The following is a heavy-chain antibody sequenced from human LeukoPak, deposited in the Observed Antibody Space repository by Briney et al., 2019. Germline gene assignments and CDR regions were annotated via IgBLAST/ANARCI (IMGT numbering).Heavy chain of an antibody. J-gene: IGHJ5*02. V-gene: IGHV4-38-2*02. D-gene: IGHD2-21*02. Sequence: PSETLSLTCTVSGYSISSGYFWGWIRQPPGKGLEWIGSMYYSESPDYNPSLKSRVTISGDTSKNQFSLKLSSVTAADTAVYYCARHLRAYCGGDCYPAWGQGTLVTVSS. CDR1: GYSISSGYF. CDR2: MYYSESP. CDR3: ARHLRAYCGGDCYPA.